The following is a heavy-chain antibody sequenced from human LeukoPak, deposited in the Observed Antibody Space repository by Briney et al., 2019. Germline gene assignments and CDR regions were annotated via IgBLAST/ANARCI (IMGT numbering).Heavy chain of an antibody. J-gene: IGHJ4*02. CDR2: ISLSGYT. Sequence: SETLSLTCGVSGGSITSTNYWSWVRQHPGQGLEWIGEISLSGYTGFNPSLRSRVTMSLDESKNHISLNLASVTAADTAVYYCSRESGPSSPFGHWGQGILVTVTS. D-gene: IGHD1-26*01. CDR3: SRESGPSSPFGH. CDR1: GGSITSTNY. V-gene: IGHV4-4*02.